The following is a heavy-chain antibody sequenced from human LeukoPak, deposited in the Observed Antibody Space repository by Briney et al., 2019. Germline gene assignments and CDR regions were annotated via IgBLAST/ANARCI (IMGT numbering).Heavy chain of an antibody. CDR2: INAGNGNT. CDR1: GYTFTSYA. J-gene: IGHJ4*02. CDR3: ARVRSRYSSSWPCY. Sequence: ASVKVSCKASGYTFTSYAMHWVRQPPGQRLEWMGWINAGNGNTKYSQKFQGRVTITRDTSASTAYMELSSLRSEDTAVYYCARVRSRYSSSWPCYWGQGTLVTVSS. V-gene: IGHV1-3*01. D-gene: IGHD6-13*01.